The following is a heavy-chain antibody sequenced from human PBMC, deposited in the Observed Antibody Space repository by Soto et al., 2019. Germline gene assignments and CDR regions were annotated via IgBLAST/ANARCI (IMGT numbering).Heavy chain of an antibody. CDR1: GYTFTSYG. CDR3: AEPHYYYMDV. V-gene: IGHV1-69*13. J-gene: IGHJ6*03. Sequence: GASVKVSCKASGYTFTSYGTSWVRQAPGQGLEWMGGIIPIYGTANYAQKFQGRVTITADESTSTAYMELSSLRSEDTAVYYCAEPHYYYMDVWGKGTTVTVSS. CDR2: IIPIYGTA.